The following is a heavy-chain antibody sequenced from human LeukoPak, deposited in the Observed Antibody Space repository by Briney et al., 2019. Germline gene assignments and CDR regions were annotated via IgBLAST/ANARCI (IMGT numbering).Heavy chain of an antibody. V-gene: IGHV4-39*07. CDR1: GFTFSSYE. CDR2: IYYSGTT. D-gene: IGHD3-10*01. J-gene: IGHJ4*02. Sequence: GSLRLSCAASGFTFSSYEMNWIRQPPGKGLEWIGSIYYSGTTYYNPSLKSRVTISVDTSNNQFSLKLSSVTAADTAVYYCARIPTMVRGVIRSPEKYYFDYWGQGTLVTVSS. CDR3: ARIPTMVRGVIRSPEKYYFDY.